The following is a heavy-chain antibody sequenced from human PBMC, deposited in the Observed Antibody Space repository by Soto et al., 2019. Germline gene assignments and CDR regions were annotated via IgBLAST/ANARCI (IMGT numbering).Heavy chain of an antibody. J-gene: IGHJ4*02. CDR1: GFTFSNAW. Sequence: PGGSLRLSCAASGFTFSNAWMNWVRQAPGKGLEWVGRIKSKTDGGTTDYAAPVKGRFTISRDDSKNTLYLQMNSLKTEDTAVYYCTMYSGSYRGLAYWGQGTLVTSPQ. D-gene: IGHD1-26*01. CDR2: IKSKTDGGTT. V-gene: IGHV3-15*07. CDR3: TMYSGSYRGLAY.